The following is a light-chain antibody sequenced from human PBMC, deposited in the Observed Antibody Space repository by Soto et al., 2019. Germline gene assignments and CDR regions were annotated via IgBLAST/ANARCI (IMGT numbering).Light chain of an antibody. CDR3: QHSYSTPIT. V-gene: IGKV1-39*01. J-gene: IGKJ5*01. CDR1: QSISSY. Sequence: DIQMTQSPSSLSASVGDRVTITFRSSQSISSYLNWYQQKPGKAPKLLIYAASSLQSGVPSRFSGSGSGTDFTLTISSLQPEDFATYYCQHSYSTPITFGQGTRLEIK. CDR2: AAS.